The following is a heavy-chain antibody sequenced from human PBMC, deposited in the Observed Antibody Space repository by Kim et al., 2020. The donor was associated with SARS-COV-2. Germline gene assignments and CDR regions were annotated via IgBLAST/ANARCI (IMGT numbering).Heavy chain of an antibody. J-gene: IGHJ3*02. D-gene: IGHD1-1*01. CDR3: TSVPGTTVAFWDAVDI. CDR1: GFTFSGSA. Sequence: GGSLRLSCAASGFTFSGSAMHWVRQASGKGLEWVGRIRSKANSYSTAYSAPVTGRFTISRDDSKNKSYLQMNSLNTKYTAVYYCTSVPGTTVAFWDAVDISGPGTMVTASS. V-gene: IGHV3-73*01. CDR2: IRSKANSYST.